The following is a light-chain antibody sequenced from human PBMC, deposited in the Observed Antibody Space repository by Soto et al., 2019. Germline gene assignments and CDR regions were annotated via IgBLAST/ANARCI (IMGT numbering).Light chain of an antibody. J-gene: IGKJ1*01. CDR2: DAS. Sequence: DIQMTQSPSSLSASVGDRVTITCRASQAIRSFLAWYQQKAGKAPKLLIYDASNSQSGVPSRFSGSGSGTEFTLTISSLQPEDFATYYCQQSYSSPPTFGQGTKVDIK. CDR1: QAIRSF. CDR3: QQSYSSPPT. V-gene: IGKV1-12*01.